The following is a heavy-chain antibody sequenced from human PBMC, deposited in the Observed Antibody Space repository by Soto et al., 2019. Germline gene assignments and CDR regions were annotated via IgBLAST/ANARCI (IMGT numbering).Heavy chain of an antibody. J-gene: IGHJ6*02. CDR2: IYYSGST. CDR3: ARVAGSSYYDILTGYYSYYYGIDV. CDR1: GGSISSFY. Sequence: SETLSLTCTVSGGSISSFYWSWIRQPPGKGLEWIGYIYYSGSTNYNPSLKSRVTISVDTSKNQFSLKLSSVTAADTAVYYCARVAGSSYYDILTGYYSYYYGIDVWGQGTTVTVSS. V-gene: IGHV4-59*01. D-gene: IGHD3-9*01.